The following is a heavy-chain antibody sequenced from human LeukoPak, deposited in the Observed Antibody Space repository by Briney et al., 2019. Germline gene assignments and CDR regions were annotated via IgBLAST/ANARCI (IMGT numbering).Heavy chain of an antibody. CDR2: ISNDGTNK. CDR3: AKDLYYYDSSGYSYYYYYYMDV. J-gene: IGHJ6*03. Sequence: PGGSLRLSCAASGFTFFTYAMHWVRQAPGKGLEWVAVISNDGTNKYYADSVKGRFTISRDNSKNTLYLQLNTLRPEDTAVYYCAKDLYYYDSSGYSYYYYYYMDVWGKGTTVTVSS. V-gene: IGHV3-30*04. D-gene: IGHD3-22*01. CDR1: GFTFFTYA.